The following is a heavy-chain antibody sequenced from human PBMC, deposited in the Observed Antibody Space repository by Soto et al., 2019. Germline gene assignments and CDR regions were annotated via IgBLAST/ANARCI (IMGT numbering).Heavy chain of an antibody. Sequence: GASVKVSCKASGYTFTSYGISWVRQAPGQGLEWMGWISAYNGNTNYAQKLQGRVTMTTDTSTSTAYMELRSLRSDDTAVYYCARDSSVSRYGPRGIMDFYSGNDVWGQGTMVTVSS. J-gene: IGHJ6*02. CDR1: GYTFTSYG. CDR2: ISAYNGNT. CDR3: ARDSSVSRYGPRGIMDFYSGNDV. D-gene: IGHD3-16*01. V-gene: IGHV1-18*01.